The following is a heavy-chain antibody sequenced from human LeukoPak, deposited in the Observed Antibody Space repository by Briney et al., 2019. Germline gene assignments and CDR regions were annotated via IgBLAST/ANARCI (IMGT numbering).Heavy chain of an antibody. Sequence: PGRSLRLSCEASGYTFSNYGMHWVRQAPGKGLEWVALIWYDGSKTYYADSVKGRFTISRDNFKNTLYLQMSSLRVEDTAVYYCARYSDRIDEIGYWGQGTLVTVSS. CDR1: GYTFSNYG. CDR2: IWYDGSKT. D-gene: IGHD3-22*01. V-gene: IGHV3-33*01. J-gene: IGHJ4*02. CDR3: ARYSDRIDEIGY.